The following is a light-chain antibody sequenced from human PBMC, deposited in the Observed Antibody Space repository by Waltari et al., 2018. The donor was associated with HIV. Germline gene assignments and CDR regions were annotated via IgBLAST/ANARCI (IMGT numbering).Light chain of an antibody. CDR3: CSYAGSSTVV. J-gene: IGLJ2*01. CDR2: DVS. Sequence: QSALTQPASVSGSPGQSITISCTGTSSDVGGYNYVSWYPQHPGKAPKLLIYDVSKRPSGVSKRFSGSKSGNTASLTISGLQAEDEADYYCCSYAGSSTVVFGGGTKLTVL. CDR1: SSDVGGYNY. V-gene: IGLV2-23*02.